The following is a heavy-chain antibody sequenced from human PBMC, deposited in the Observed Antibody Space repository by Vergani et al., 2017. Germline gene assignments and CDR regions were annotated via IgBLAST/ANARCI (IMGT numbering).Heavy chain of an antibody. D-gene: IGHD2-2*01. Sequence: QVQLQESGPGLVKPSETLSLTCTVSGGSLSSYYWSWIRQPPGKGLEWIGYIYYSGSTNDNPSLKSRVTISVDTSKNQFSLKLSSVTAADTAVYYCARDRSRGGLDYWGQGTLVTVSS. CDR3: ARDRSRGGLDY. J-gene: IGHJ4*02. V-gene: IGHV4-59*01. CDR1: GGSLSSYY. CDR2: IYYSGST.